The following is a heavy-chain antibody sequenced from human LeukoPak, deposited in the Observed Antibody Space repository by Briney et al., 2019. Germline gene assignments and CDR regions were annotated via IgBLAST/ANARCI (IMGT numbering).Heavy chain of an antibody. CDR3: VKDFLHGPHIEPVGSVGPFDY. J-gene: IGHJ4*02. V-gene: IGHV3-23*01. CDR2: LHADSGMT. CDR1: GFTFSSYP. Sequence: GGYLRLSCATSGFTFSSYPMRWLRQAPGQGLEWISGLHADSGMTYYADSVKGRFTISRDNSKNTLYFQMNSLRAEDTAVYYCVKDFLHGPHIEPVGSVGPFDYWGQGTLVTVSS. D-gene: IGHD2-2*01.